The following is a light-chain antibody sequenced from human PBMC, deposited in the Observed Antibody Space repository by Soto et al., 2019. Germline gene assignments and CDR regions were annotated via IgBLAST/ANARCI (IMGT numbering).Light chain of an antibody. CDR1: QSINSY. V-gene: IGKV3-11*01. CDR3: QQRRSWPLT. Sequence: EIVLTQSPSTLSLFPGERATLSCRASQSINSYLIWYQQKPGQAPRLLIYAASSRATGIPARFSGSGSGTDVTLTISSLEPEDVAVYYCQQRRSWPLTFGGGTRVEI. J-gene: IGKJ4*01. CDR2: AAS.